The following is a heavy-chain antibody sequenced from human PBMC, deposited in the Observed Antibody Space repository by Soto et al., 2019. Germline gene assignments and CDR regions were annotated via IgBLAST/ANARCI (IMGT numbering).Heavy chain of an antibody. D-gene: IGHD6-19*01. CDR3: ARASGWYVWFDP. J-gene: IGHJ5*02. V-gene: IGHV4-61*01. CDR1: GGSVSSGSYY. CDR2: IYDSGST. Sequence: QVQLQESGPGLVKPSETLSLTCTVSGGSVSSGSYYWSWIRQPPGKGLEWIGYIYDSGSTNYNPSPKSRVPISVDTSKHQFSLKLSSVTAADTAVYYCARASGWYVWFDPWGQGTLVTVSS.